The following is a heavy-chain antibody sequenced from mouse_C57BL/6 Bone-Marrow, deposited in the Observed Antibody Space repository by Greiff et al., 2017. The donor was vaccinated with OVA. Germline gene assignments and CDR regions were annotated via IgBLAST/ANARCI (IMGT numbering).Heavy chain of an antibody. CDR3: ARSASYGYPYYFDY. CDR1: GCSITSDY. V-gene: IGHV3-8*01. CDR2: ISYSGST. J-gene: IGHJ2*01. Sequence: VQLQQSGPGLAKPSQTLSITCSVTGCSITSDYWNWIRKFPGNKLEYMGYISYSGSTYYNPSLKSRISITRDTSKNQYYLQLNSVTTEDTATYYCARSASYGYPYYFDYWGQGTTLTVSS. D-gene: IGHD2-9*01.